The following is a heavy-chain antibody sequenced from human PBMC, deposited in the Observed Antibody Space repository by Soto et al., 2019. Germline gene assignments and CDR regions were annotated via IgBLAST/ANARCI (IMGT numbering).Heavy chain of an antibody. J-gene: IGHJ4*02. V-gene: IGHV3-11*06. D-gene: IGHD3-3*01. CDR3: ARSVTIFGVHPRPTLFDY. CDR1: GFTFSDYY. CDR2: ISGGSLYT. Sequence: QVQLVESGGGLVKPGGSLRLSCAASGFTFSDYYMSWIRQAPGKGLEWVSYISGGSLYTNFADSVKGRFTISRDNAKSSLSLQMHSLRVEDTAVYYCARSVTIFGVHPRPTLFDYWGQGTLVTVSS.